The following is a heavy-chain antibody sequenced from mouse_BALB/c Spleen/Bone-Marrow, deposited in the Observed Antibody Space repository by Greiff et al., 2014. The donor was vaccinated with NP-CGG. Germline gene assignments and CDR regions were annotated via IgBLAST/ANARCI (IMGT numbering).Heavy chain of an antibody. CDR2: IWGGGIT. Sequence: VQLQESGPGLVAPSQSLSITCTVSGFSLTDYGVSWIRQPPGKGLEWLGVIWGGGITYYNSTLKSRLSISKDNSKSQVFLKMNSLQTDDTAMYYCAKHDTTVVLDYWGQGPTLTGS. CDR3: AKHDTTVVLDY. CDR1: GFSLTDYG. D-gene: IGHD1-1*01. V-gene: IGHV2-6-5*01. J-gene: IGHJ2*01.